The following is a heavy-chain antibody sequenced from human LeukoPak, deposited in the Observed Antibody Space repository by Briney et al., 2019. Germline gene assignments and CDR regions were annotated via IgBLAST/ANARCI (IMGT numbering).Heavy chain of an antibody. CDR2: INPNSGGT. D-gene: IGHD6-13*01. CDR3: ARVKPTAGNLFDY. J-gene: IGHJ4*02. Sequence: GASVKVSCKASGYTFTGYYMHWVRQAPGQGLEWMGWINPNSGGTNYAQKFQGRVTMTRDTSISTAYMELSGLRSDDTAVYYCARVKPTAGNLFDYWGQGTLVTVSS. V-gene: IGHV1-2*02. CDR1: GYTFTGYY.